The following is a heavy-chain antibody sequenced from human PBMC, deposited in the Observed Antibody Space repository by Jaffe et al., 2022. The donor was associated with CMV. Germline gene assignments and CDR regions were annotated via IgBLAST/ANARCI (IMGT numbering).Heavy chain of an antibody. J-gene: IGHJ6*03. D-gene: IGHD5-18*01. CDR3: ARGVTYYYYYYMDV. CDR2: INSDGSST. V-gene: IGHV3-74*01. Sequence: EVQLVESGGGLVQPGGSLRLSCAASGFTFSSYWMHWVRQAPGKGLVWVSRINSDGSSTSYADSVKGRFTISRDNAKNTLYLQMNSLRAEDTAVYYCARGVTYYYYYYMDVWGKGTTVTVSS. CDR1: GFTFSSYW.